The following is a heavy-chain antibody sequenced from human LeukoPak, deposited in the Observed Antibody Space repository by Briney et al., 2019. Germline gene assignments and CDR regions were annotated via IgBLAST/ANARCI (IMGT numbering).Heavy chain of an antibody. V-gene: IGHV1-18*01. J-gene: IGHJ6*03. Sequence: ASVKVSCKASGSTFTSYGISWVRQAPGQGLEWMGWISAYNGNTNYAQTLQGRVTMTTDTSTSTAYMELRSLRSDDTAVYYCARVRSLYCSSTSCSDIDYYYYMDVWGKGTTVTVSS. CDR2: ISAYNGNT. CDR1: GSTFTSYG. D-gene: IGHD2-2*01. CDR3: ARVRSLYCSSTSCSDIDYYYYMDV.